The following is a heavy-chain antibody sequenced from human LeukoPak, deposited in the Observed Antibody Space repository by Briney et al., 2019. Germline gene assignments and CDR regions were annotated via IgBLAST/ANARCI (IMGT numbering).Heavy chain of an antibody. J-gene: IGHJ5*02. V-gene: IGHV4-61*01. D-gene: IGHD2-2*01. CDR3: ARVREYCSSTSCYAWFDP. CDR1: GGSVSSGSYY. Sequence: PSETLSLTCTVSGGSVSSGSYYWSWIRQPPGKGLERIGYIYYSGSTNYNPSLKSRVTISVDTSKNQFSLKLSSVTAADTAVYYCARVREYCSSTSCYAWFDPWGQGTLVTVSS. CDR2: IYYSGST.